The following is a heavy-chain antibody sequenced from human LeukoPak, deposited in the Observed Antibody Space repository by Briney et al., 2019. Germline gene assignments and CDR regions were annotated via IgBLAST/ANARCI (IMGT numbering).Heavy chain of an antibody. CDR3: ARPRGNYYDSSGYYWDY. J-gene: IGHJ4*02. Sequence: SETLSLTCAVYGGSFSGYYWSWIRQPPGKGLEWIGEINHSGSTNHNPSLKSRVTISVDTSKNQFPLKLSSVTAADTAVYYCARPRGNYYDSSGYYWDYWGQGTLVTVSS. CDR1: GGSFSGYY. CDR2: INHSGST. V-gene: IGHV4-34*01. D-gene: IGHD3-22*01.